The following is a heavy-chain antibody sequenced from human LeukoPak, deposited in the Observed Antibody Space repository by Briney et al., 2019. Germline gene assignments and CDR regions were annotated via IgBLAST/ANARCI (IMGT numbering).Heavy chain of an antibody. CDR3: AAMVRGVIRNWFDP. V-gene: IGHV3-30*02. CDR1: GFTFSSNG. CDR2: IRYDGSNK. J-gene: IGHJ5*02. Sequence: PGGSLRLSRAASGFTFSSNGMHWVRQAPGKGLEWVAFIRYDGSNKYYADSVKGRFTISRDNSKNTLYLQMNSLRAEDTAVYYCAAMVRGVIRNWFDPWGQGTLVTVSS. D-gene: IGHD3-10*01.